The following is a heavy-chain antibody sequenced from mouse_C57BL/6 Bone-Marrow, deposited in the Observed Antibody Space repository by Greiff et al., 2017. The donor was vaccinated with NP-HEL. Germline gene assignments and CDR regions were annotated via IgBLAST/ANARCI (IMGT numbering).Heavy chain of an antibody. CDR3: ALYYYGSSYGNVDV. CDR1: GYTFTSYW. Sequence: QVQLQQPGAELVRPGSSVKLSCKASGYTFTSYWMDWVKQRPGQGLEWIGNIYPSDSETHYNQKFKDKATLTVDKSSSTAYMQLSSLTSEDSAVYYCALYYYGSSYGNVDVWGTGTTVTVSS. J-gene: IGHJ1*03. CDR2: IYPSDSET. D-gene: IGHD1-1*01. V-gene: IGHV1-61*01.